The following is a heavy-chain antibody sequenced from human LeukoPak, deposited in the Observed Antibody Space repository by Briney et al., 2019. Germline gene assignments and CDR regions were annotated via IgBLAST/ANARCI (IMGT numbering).Heavy chain of an antibody. V-gene: IGHV1-2*02. CDR2: INPNSGGT. J-gene: IGHJ5*02. CDR1: GYTFTSDG. D-gene: IGHD3-10*01. CDR3: ARERTIGDMVRGVSNWFDP. Sequence: GASVKVSCKASGYTFTSDGFNWVRQAPGQGLEWMGWINPNSGGTNYAQKFQGRVTMTRDTSISTAYMELSRLRSDDTAVYYCARERTIGDMVRGVSNWFDPWGQGTLVTVSS.